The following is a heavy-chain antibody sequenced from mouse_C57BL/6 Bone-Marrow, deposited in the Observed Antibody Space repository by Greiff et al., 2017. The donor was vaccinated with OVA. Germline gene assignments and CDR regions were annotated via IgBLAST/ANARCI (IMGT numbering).Heavy chain of an antibody. CDR1: GYTFTSYW. CDR3: AREGYYYGSSRDY. J-gene: IGHJ2*01. D-gene: IGHD1-1*01. CDR2: IYPGSGST. V-gene: IGHV1-55*01. Sequence: VQLQQPGAELVKPGASVKMSCKASGYTFTSYWITWVKQRPGQGLEWIGDIYPGSGSTNYNEKFKSKATLTVDTSSSTAYMQLSSLTSEDSAVYYCAREGYYYGSSRDYWGQGTTLTVSS.